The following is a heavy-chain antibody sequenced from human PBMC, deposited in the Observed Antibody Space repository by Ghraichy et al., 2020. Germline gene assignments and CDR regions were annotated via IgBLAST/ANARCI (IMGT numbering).Heavy chain of an antibody. CDR3: ARGGSYLNWFDP. D-gene: IGHD1-26*01. CDR2: IYYSGST. J-gene: IGHJ5*02. CDR1: GGSISSGGYY. Sequence: SETLSLTSTVSGGSISSGGYYWSWIRQHPGKGLEWIGYIYYSGSTYYNPSLKSRVTISVDTSKNQFSLKLSSVTAADTAVYYCARGGSYLNWFDPWGQGTLVTVSS. V-gene: IGHV4-31*03.